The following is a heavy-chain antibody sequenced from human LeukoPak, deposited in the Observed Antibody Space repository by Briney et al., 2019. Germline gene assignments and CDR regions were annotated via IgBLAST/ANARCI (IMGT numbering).Heavy chain of an antibody. CDR1: GGTFSSYA. Sequence: SVKVSCKASGGTFSSYAISWVRQAPGQGLEWMGRIIPILGIANYAQKFQGRVTITADKSTSTAYMELSSLRSEDTAVYYCARVPFTYYDSSGYNENTMDVWGQGTTVTVSS. CDR2: IIPILGIA. D-gene: IGHD3-22*01. V-gene: IGHV1-69*04. CDR3: ARVPFTYYDSSGYNENTMDV. J-gene: IGHJ6*02.